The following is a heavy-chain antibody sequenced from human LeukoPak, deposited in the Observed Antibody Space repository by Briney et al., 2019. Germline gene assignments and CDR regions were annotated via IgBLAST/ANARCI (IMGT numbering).Heavy chain of an antibody. Sequence: ASVKVSCKVSGYTHTELSMHWVRQGPGKGLEWMGGFDPEDGETIYAQKFQGRVTMTEDTSTDTAYMELSSLRSEDTAVYYCATGVADAFDIWGQGTMVTVSS. J-gene: IGHJ3*02. D-gene: IGHD3-10*01. CDR2: FDPEDGET. V-gene: IGHV1-24*01. CDR3: ATGVADAFDI. CDR1: GYTHTELS.